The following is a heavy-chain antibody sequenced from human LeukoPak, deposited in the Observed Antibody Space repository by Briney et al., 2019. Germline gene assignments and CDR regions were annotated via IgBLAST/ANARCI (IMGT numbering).Heavy chain of an antibody. V-gene: IGHV1-18*01. CDR1: GYIFTKYG. CDR3: ARDDKIAAAGTSDAFDI. J-gene: IGHJ3*02. Sequence: ASVKISCKASGYIFTKYGFTRVRQVPGQGLEWMGWISAYDGYTNYAQKLQGRVTMTTDTSTSTAYMELRSLRSDDTAVYYCARDDKIAAAGTSDAFDIWGQGTMVTVSS. CDR2: ISAYDGYT. D-gene: IGHD6-13*01.